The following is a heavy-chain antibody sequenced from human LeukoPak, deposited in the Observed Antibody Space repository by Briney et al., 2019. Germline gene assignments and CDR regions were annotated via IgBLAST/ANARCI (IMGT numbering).Heavy chain of an antibody. CDR2: INPNSGGK. D-gene: IGHD5-12*01. CDR1: GYTFTVYY. Sequence: ASVNVSFKASGYTFTVYYMHWVRQAPGQGLEWMGWINPNSGGKNYAQKFQGWVTMTRDTSISTAYRELSRLRSDDTAVYYCARDRSGYGQDAFDIWGQGTRVTASS. CDR3: ARDRSGYGQDAFDI. J-gene: IGHJ3*02. V-gene: IGHV1-2*04.